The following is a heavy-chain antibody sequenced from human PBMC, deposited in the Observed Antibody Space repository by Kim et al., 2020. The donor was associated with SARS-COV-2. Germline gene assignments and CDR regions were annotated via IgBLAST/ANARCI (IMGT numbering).Heavy chain of an antibody. CDR3: ARAPDYYFDY. V-gene: IGHV1-2*02. CDR2: GT. Sequence: GTNYAQKFQGRVTRTRDPSISTAYMELSRLRSDDTAVYYCARAPDYYFDYWGQGTLVTVSS. J-gene: IGHJ4*02.